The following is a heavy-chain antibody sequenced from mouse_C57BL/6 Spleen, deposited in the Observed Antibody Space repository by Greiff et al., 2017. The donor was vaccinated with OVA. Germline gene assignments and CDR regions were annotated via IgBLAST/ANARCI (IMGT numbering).Heavy chain of an antibody. CDR1: GFTFSDAW. CDR2: IRNKANNHAT. V-gene: IGHV6-6*01. Sequence: VQLKESGGGLVQPGGSMKLSCAASGFTFSDAWMDWVRQSPEKGLEWVAEIRNKANNHATYYAESVKGRFTISRDDSKSSVYLQMNSLRAEDTGIYYCTRPIYYDYTWFAYWGQGTLVTVSA. J-gene: IGHJ3*01. CDR3: TRPIYYDYTWFAY. D-gene: IGHD2-4*01.